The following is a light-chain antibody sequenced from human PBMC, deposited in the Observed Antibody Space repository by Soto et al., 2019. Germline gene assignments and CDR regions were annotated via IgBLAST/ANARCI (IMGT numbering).Light chain of an antibody. J-gene: IGLJ2*01. Sequence: QSALTQPASVSGSPGQSITISCTGTSSDVGSRNLVSWYQQHPGKTPTLMIYEVSKRPSGVSNRFSGSKSGNTASLTISGLQAEDEADYYCCSHAPGSTLVFGGGTKLTVL. CDR1: SSDVGSRNL. CDR3: CSHAPGSTLV. V-gene: IGLV2-23*02. CDR2: EVS.